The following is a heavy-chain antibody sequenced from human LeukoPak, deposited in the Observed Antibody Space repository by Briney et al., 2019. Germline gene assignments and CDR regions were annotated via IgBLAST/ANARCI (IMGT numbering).Heavy chain of an antibody. V-gene: IGHV4-39*01. CDR2: IYYSGST. D-gene: IGHD6-13*01. J-gene: IGHJ4*02. CDR3: ARRVGIAAAGPFFDY. CDR1: GGSISSSSYY. Sequence: SETLSLTCTVSGGSISSSSYYWGWIRQPPGKGLEWIGSIYYSGSTYYNPSLKSRVTISVDTSKNQFSLKLSSVTAADTAVYYCARRVGIAAAGPFFDYWGQGTLVTVSS.